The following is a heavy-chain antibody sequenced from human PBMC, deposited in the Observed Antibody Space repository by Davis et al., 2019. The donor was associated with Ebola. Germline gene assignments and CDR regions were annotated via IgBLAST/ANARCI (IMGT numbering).Heavy chain of an antibody. J-gene: IGHJ6*02. CDR3: ARHVTYYDFWSGNYYYYGMDV. CDR1: GGSISSSNW. CDR2: IYHSGST. Sequence: SETLSLTCAVSGGSISSSNWWSWVRQPPGKGLEWIGEIYHSGSTNYNPSLKSRVTISVDTSKNQFSLKLSSVTAADTAVYYCARHVTYYDFWSGNYYYYGMDVWGQGTTVTVSS. V-gene: IGHV4-4*02. D-gene: IGHD3-3*01.